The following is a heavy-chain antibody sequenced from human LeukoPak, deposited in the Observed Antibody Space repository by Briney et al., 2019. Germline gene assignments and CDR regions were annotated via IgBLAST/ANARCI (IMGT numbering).Heavy chain of an antibody. D-gene: IGHD1-7*01. CDR2: IYNSGST. CDR1: GASISSYY. V-gene: IGHV4-59*01. CDR3: VRDRELNY. J-gene: IGHJ4*02. Sequence: SETLSLTCIVSGASISSYYWSWIRQPPGKGLEWIGYIYNSGSTIYNPSLKGRATISADTSKNQFSLQLSSVTAADTAVYYCVRDRELNYWGQGTLVTVSS.